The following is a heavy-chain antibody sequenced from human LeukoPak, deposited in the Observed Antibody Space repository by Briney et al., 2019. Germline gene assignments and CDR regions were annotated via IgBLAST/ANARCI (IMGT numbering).Heavy chain of an antibody. CDR2: ISYDGSNK. Sequence: GGSLRLSCAASGFTFSSYAMHWVRQAPGKGLEWVAVISYDGSNKYYVDSVKGRFTISRDNSKNTLYLQMNSLRAEDTAVHYCARGADFLYYFDYWGQGTLVTVSS. J-gene: IGHJ4*02. V-gene: IGHV3-30-3*01. CDR1: GFTFSSYA. D-gene: IGHD3-3*01. CDR3: ARGADFLYYFDY.